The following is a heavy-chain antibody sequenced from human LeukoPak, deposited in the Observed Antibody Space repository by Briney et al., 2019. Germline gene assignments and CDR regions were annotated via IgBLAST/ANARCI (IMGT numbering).Heavy chain of an antibody. CDR3: ARDHHYYGSGSQPSDY. V-gene: IGHV1-18*01. J-gene: IGHJ4*02. CDR1: GYTFTSYG. D-gene: IGHD3-10*01. CDR2: ISAYNGNT. Sequence: ASVKVSCKASGYTFTSYGISWVRQAPGQGLEWMGWISAYNGNTNYAQKLQGRVTMTTDTSTSTAYMELRSLRSDDTAVYYCARDHHYYGSGSQPSDYWGQGTLVTVSS.